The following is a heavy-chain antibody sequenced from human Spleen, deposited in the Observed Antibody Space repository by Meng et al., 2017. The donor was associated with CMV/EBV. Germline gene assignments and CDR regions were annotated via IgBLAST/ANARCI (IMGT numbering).Heavy chain of an antibody. CDR3: AREGVGYCSSTSCPSDYYYYGMDV. V-gene: IGHV3-74*01. D-gene: IGHD2-2*01. CDR2: VNDDGSIT. CDR1: GFTFSNYW. J-gene: IGHJ6*02. Sequence: GGSLRLSCAASGFTFSNYWMHWVRQDPGKGLVWVSLVNDDGSITSYADSVKGRFTIFRDNAKNSLYLQMNSLRAEDTAVYYCAREGVGYCSSTSCPSDYYYYGMDVWGQGTTVTVSS.